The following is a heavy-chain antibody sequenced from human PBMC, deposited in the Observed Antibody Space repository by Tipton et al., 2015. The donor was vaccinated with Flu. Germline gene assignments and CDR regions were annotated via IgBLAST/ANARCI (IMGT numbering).Heavy chain of an antibody. CDR1: GGSISSYY. J-gene: IGHJ2*01. V-gene: IGHV4-59*01. Sequence: TLSLTCTVSGGSISSYYWSWIRQPPGKGLEWIGYIYYSGSTNYNPSLKSRVTISVDTSKNQFSLKLSSVTAADTAVYYCARSLGNWYFDLWGRGTLVTVSS. CDR2: IYYSGST. CDR3: ARSLGNWYFDL.